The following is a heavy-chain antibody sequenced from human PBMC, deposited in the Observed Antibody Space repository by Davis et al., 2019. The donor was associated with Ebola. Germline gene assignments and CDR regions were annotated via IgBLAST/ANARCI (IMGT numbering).Heavy chain of an antibody. V-gene: IGHV3-74*03. CDR3: TRGVGAGTYFDS. Sequence: GESLKISCAASGFTFSRFWMHWVRQGPEKGLEWVSRIDEDGSSATYVDSVKGRFAISRDNAKNTLYLQINNLRAEDTAVYYCTRGVGAGTYFDSWGQGVLVTVSS. CDR1: GFTFSRFW. CDR2: IDEDGSSA. D-gene: IGHD3-10*01. J-gene: IGHJ4*02.